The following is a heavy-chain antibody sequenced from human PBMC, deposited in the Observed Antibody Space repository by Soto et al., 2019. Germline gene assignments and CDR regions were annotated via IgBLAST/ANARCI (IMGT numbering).Heavy chain of an antibody. CDR3: ATSVIPIAADGAFDI. V-gene: IGHV1-3*01. CDR1: GYTFTSYA. CDR2: INAGNGNT. Sequence: ASVKVSCKAPGYTFTSYAMHWVRQAPGQRLEWMGWINAGNGNTKYSQKFQGRVTITRDTSASTAYMELSSLRSEDTAVYYCATSVIPIAADGAFDIWGQGTMVTVSS. J-gene: IGHJ3*02. D-gene: IGHD6-13*01.